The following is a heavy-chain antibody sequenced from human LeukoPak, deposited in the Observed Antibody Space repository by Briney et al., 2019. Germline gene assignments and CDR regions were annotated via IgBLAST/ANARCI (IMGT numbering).Heavy chain of an antibody. J-gene: IGHJ4*02. CDR2: INWSGEST. CDR3: VRRVYSGSSYYFDY. D-gene: IGHD1-26*01. CDR1: GFSFDDSG. Sequence: GGSLRLSCAASGFSFDDSGMSWVRQDPGKGPEGVAGINWSGESTAYADSVKGRFTISRDNAKNSLFLQMNSLRAEDTALYYCVRRVYSGSSYYFDYWGQGTLVTVSS. V-gene: IGHV3-20*04.